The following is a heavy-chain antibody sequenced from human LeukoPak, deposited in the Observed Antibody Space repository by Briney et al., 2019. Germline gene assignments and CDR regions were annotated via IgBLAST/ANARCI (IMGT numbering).Heavy chain of an antibody. D-gene: IGHD2-8*01. CDR3: ARDSPGVLMVYAPHFDY. CDR2: ISSSGSTI. V-gene: IGHV3-11*01. CDR1: RFTFSDYY. Sequence: GGSLRLSCAASRFTFSDYYMSWIRQAPGKGLEWVSYISSSGSTIYYADSVKGRFTISRDNAKNSLYLQMNSLRAEDTAVYYCARDSPGVLMVYAPHFDYWGQGTLVTVSS. J-gene: IGHJ4*02.